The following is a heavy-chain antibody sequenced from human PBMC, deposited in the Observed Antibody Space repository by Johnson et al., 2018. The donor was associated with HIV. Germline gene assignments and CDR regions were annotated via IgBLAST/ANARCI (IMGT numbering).Heavy chain of an antibody. CDR2: ISYDGSSK. V-gene: IGHV3-30*03. CDR3: ATFGYTSGWIVTDDAFDV. D-gene: IGHD6-19*01. Sequence: QEKLVESGGGVVQPGRSLRLSCAASGFTFNTYGMHWVRQAPGKGLEWVAVISYDGSSKYYAESLKGRISISRDNSMNTLYLQMNSLRAEDTAVYYCATFGYTSGWIVTDDAFDVWGHGTLVTVSS. J-gene: IGHJ3*01. CDR1: GFTFNTYG.